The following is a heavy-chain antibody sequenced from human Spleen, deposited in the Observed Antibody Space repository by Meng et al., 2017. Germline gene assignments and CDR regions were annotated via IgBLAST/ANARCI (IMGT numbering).Heavy chain of an antibody. J-gene: IGHJ4*02. CDR3: TRASYDSSGYYYPDRFYFDY. Sequence: ASVKVSCKASGDTFTSYYMHWVREAPGQGLEWMGIINPSGGSTSYAQKFQGRVTMTRDTSTSTVYMELSSLRSEDTAVYYCTRASYDSSGYYYPDRFYFDYWGQGTLVTVSS. V-gene: IGHV1-46*03. D-gene: IGHD3-22*01. CDR2: INPSGGST. CDR1: GDTFTSYY.